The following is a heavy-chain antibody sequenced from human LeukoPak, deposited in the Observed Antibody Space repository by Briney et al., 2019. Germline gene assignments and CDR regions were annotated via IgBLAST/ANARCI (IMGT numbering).Heavy chain of an antibody. CDR3: ARGRNYGDYRYNYYYYYYMDV. CDR2: IYHSGST. V-gene: IGHV4-38-2*02. Sequence: SETLSLTCTVSGYSISSGYYWGWIRQPPGKGLEWIGSIYHSGSTYYNPSLKSRVTISVDTSKNQFSLKLSSVTAADTAVYYCARGRNYGDYRYNYYYYYYMDVWGKGTTVTVSS. J-gene: IGHJ6*03. D-gene: IGHD4-17*01. CDR1: GYSISSGYY.